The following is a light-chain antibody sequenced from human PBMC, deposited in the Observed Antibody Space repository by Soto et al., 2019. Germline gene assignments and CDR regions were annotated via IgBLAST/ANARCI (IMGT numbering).Light chain of an antibody. Sequence: QSVLTQPPSASGSPGQSVTISCTGTSSDVGGYYFVSWYQQHPGKAPKLIIYEVSKRPSGVPDRFSGSKSGNTASLTVSGLQAEDEADYYCSSYAGGNNLLFGGGTQLTVL. CDR1: SSDVGGYYF. CDR2: EVS. V-gene: IGLV2-8*01. CDR3: SSYAGGNNLL. J-gene: IGLJ2*01.